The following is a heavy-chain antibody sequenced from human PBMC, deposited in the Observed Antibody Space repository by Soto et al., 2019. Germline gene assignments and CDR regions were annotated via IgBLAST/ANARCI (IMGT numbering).Heavy chain of an antibody. D-gene: IGHD3-22*01. J-gene: IGHJ5*02. V-gene: IGHV3-15*07. Sequence: PGGSLRLSCVDSGFTFNKAWMNWVRQAPGKGLEWVGRIRSKSDGGTTEYAAPVKGRFTISRDDSKNTVYLQVNSLKTEDTAVYYCTTIYPYDRAPSWGQGTPVTVSS. CDR1: GFTFNKAW. CDR2: IRSKSDGGTT. CDR3: TTIYPYDRAPS.